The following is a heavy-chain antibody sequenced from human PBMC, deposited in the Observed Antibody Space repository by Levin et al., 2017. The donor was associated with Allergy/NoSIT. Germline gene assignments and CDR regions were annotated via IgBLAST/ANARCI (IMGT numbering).Heavy chain of an antibody. D-gene: IGHD2-15*01. Sequence: KASETLSLTCTVSGGSISSGSYYWSWIRQPAGKGLEWIGRIYTSGSTNYNPSLKSRVTISVDTSKNQFSLKLSSVTAADTAVYYCARGAGSSNCSGGSCYWAALGDYYYYMDVWGKGTTVTVSS. CDR2: IYTSGST. J-gene: IGHJ6*03. CDR1: GGSISSGSYY. V-gene: IGHV4-61*02. CDR3: ARGAGSSNCSGGSCYWAALGDYYYYMDV.